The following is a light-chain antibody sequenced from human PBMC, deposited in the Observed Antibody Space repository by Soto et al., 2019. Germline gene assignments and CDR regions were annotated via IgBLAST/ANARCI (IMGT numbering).Light chain of an antibody. J-gene: IGKJ2*01. CDR3: QQYGSSPYT. CDR2: GAS. Sequence: IVLTQSPCTLSLSPGERATLSCRASQSVSSSYLAWYQQKPGQAPRLLIYGASSRATGIPDRFSGSGSGTDFTLTISRLEPEDFAVYSCQQYGSSPYTFGQGTKVDIK. CDR1: QSVSSSY. V-gene: IGKV3-20*01.